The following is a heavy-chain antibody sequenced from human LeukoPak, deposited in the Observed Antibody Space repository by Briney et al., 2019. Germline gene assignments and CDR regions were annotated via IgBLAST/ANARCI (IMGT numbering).Heavy chain of an antibody. J-gene: IGHJ4*02. Sequence: GGSLRLSCAASGFTFSSYEMNWVRQAQGKGREWVSYINSSGSTIYYADSVKGGFTISRDNAKNSLYLQMNSLRAEDTALYLCARGRYSSTWANFDYWGQGTLVTVSS. V-gene: IGHV3-48*03. CDR2: INSSGSTI. CDR1: GFTFSSYE. CDR3: ARGRYSSTWANFDY. D-gene: IGHD6-13*01.